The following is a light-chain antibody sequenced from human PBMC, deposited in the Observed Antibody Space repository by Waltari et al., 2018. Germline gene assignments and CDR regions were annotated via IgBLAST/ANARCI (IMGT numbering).Light chain of an antibody. CDR3: QSYDSSLSTSV. CDR2: GNT. CDR1: SSNIGAGYD. J-gene: IGLJ2*01. Sequence: QSGLTQPPSVSGAPGQRVTISCTGSSSNIGAGYDVHWYQLLPGSAPKLLIYGNTKRPAGVPDRFSGSKSGTSASLAITGLQAEDEAGYYCQSYDSSLSTSVFGGGTKLTVL. V-gene: IGLV1-40*01.